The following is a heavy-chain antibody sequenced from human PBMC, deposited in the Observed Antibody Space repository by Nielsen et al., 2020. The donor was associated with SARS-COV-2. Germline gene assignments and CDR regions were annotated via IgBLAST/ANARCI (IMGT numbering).Heavy chain of an antibody. CDR3: KSEGN. CDR2: IYSDGST. CDR1: GFTVSRYN. J-gene: IGHJ4*02. V-gene: IGHV3-53*01. Sequence: GESLKISCVAPGFTVSRYNMNWVRQAPGKGLEWVSIIYSDGSTYYAGSVKGRFTISRDNAKNLLYLQMGSLRADDTAVYFCKSEGNWGQGTLVTVSS.